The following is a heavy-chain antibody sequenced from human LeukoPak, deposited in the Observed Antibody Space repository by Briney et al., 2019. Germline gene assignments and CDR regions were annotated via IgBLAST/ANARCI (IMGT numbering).Heavy chain of an antibody. D-gene: IGHD3-16*02. CDR1: GGAFSGYY. CDR3: ARAPRYYFDY. V-gene: IGHV4-34*01. CDR2: INHSGST. J-gene: IGHJ4*02. Sequence: SETLSLTCAVYGGAFSGYYWSWIRQPPGKGLEWIGEINHSGSTNYNPSLKSRVTISVDTSKNQFSLKLSSVTAADTAVYYCARAPRYYFDYWGQGTMVTVSS.